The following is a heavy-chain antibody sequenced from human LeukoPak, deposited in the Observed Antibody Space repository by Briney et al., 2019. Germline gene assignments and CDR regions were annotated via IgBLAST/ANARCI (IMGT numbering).Heavy chain of an antibody. J-gene: IGHJ4*02. CDR3: AKAALLWFGELSPYFDY. D-gene: IGHD3-10*01. V-gene: IGHV3-9*01. CDR2: ISWNSGSI. CDR1: GFTFSSYW. Sequence: GGSLRLSCAASGFTFSSYWMHWVRQAPGKGLEWVSGISWNSGSIGYADSVKGRFTISRDNAKNSLYLQMNSLRAEDTALYYCAKAALLWFGELSPYFDYWGQGTLVTVSS.